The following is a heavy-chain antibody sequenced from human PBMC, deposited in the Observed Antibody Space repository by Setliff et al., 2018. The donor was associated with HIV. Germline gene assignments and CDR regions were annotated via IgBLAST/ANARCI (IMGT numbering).Heavy chain of an antibody. CDR1: GYTFSTYA. V-gene: IGHV1-3*01. Sequence: ASVKVSCKASGYTFSTYAMHWVRQAPGQRLEWMGWINAGNGKTKYSQKFQGRVTIMRDTSASTAYMELSSLRSEDTAVYYCARGRPSLEWLLYDHDAFDIWGQGTMVTVSS. CDR2: INAGNGKT. J-gene: IGHJ3*02. D-gene: IGHD3-3*01. CDR3: ARGRPSLEWLLYDHDAFDI.